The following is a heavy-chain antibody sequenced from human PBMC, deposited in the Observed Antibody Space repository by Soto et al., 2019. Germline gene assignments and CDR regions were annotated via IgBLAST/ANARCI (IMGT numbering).Heavy chain of an antibody. V-gene: IGHV3-11*04. CDR3: ARAIRGYGAYGGY. CDR1: GFTFSDYY. J-gene: IGHJ4*02. Sequence: PGGSLRLSCVASGFTFSDYYMSWIRQTPGKGLEWLSYITQSGHASEYADSVRGRFTISRDNNKNSLYLQMNSLRVDDTGVYYCARAIRGYGAYGGYLGQGTLVTVSS. CDR2: ITQSGHAS. D-gene: IGHD5-12*01.